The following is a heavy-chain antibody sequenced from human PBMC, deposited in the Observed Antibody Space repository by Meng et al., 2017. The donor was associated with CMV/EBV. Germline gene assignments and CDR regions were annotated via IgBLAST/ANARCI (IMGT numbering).Heavy chain of an antibody. J-gene: IGHJ6*02. CDR2: IGTAGDT. D-gene: IGHD2-8*01. Sequence: GGSLKISCAASGFTFSSYDMHWVRQATGKGLEWVSAIGTAGDTYYPGSVKGRFTISRENAKNSLYLQMNSLRAGDTAVYYCARMGYCTNGVCYGMDVWGQGTTVTVSS. CDR3: ARMGYCTNGVCYGMDV. V-gene: IGHV3-13*01. CDR1: GFTFSSYD.